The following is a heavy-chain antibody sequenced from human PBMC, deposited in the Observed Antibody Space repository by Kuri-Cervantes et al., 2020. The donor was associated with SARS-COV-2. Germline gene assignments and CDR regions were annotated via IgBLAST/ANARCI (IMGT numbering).Heavy chain of an antibody. CDR3: AKNPVPAAIRFDH. J-gene: IGHJ4*02. Sequence: GESLKISCAASGFTFSSYAMSWVRQAPGKGLEWVSAISGSGGSTYYADSVKGRFTISRDNSKNTLYLQMNSLRAEDTAVYYCAKNPVPAAIRFDHWGQGTLVTVSS. D-gene: IGHD2-2*01. V-gene: IGHV3-23*01. CDR2: ISGSGGST. CDR1: GFTFSSYA.